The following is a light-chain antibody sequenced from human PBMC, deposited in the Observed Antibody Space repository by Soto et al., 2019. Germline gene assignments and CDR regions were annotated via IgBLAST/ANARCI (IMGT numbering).Light chain of an antibody. J-gene: IGKJ1*01. CDR2: GAS. CDR3: QQYGISPSWT. CDR1: QSFTGSY. Sequence: EMVMTQSPATLSVSPGQRATLSCSARQSFTGSYLAWYQQKPGQAPRLLIYGASSRATGVPDRFSGSGSGTDFTLTISRLEPEDFAVYYCQQYGISPSWTFGQGTKVDNK. V-gene: IGKV3-20*01.